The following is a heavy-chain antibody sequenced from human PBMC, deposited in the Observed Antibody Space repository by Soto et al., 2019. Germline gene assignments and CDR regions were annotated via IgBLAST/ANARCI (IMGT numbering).Heavy chain of an antibody. D-gene: IGHD6-19*01. CDR3: ARQKWLVMNAFDI. V-gene: IGHV4-30-2*02. CDR1: GCSISSGAYS. CDR2: IYHSGST. J-gene: IGHJ3*02. Sequence: PSETLSLTCAVSGCSISSGAYSWSWIRQPPGKGLEWVGYIYHSGSTYYNPSLKSRVTISVDTSKNQFSLKLSSVTAADTAVYYCARQKWLVMNAFDIWGKGTMVTVSS.